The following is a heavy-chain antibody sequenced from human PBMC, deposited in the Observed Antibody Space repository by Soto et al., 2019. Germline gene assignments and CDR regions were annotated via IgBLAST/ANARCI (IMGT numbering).Heavy chain of an antibody. J-gene: IGHJ4*02. V-gene: IGHV3-66*02. CDR3: ARGRVKQQFVVVTATYSDYSDY. CDR1: GFTFSSYA. D-gene: IGHD2-21*02. CDR2: IFPDGGT. Sequence: GGSLRLSCAASGFTFSSYAMSWVRQAPGKGLEWVSVIFPDGGTYYADSVKGRFSISRDNSKNTLSLQMNSLRAEDTAVYFCARGRVKQQFVVVTATYSDYSDYWGQGTVVTVSS.